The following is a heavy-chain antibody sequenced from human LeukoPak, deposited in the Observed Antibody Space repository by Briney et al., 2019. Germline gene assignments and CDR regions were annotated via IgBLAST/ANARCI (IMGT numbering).Heavy chain of an antibody. V-gene: IGHV1-2*06. Sequence: GASVKVSCKGSGFTFTGYYLHWVRQAPEQGLEWLGRINPDSGDTKYAQRFQGRVIVTRDKSASTVYMELSGLRSDDTATYFCARDRSVITVPRGIIDWGQGTLVTVLS. CDR1: GFTFTGYY. D-gene: IGHD3-10*01. CDR2: INPDSGDT. CDR3: ARDRSVITVPRGIID. J-gene: IGHJ4*02.